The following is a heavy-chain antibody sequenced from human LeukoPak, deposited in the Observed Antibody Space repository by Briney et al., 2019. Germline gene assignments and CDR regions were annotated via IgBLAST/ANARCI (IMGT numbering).Heavy chain of an antibody. V-gene: IGHV4-31*03. CDR3: AREVGSSRKNGMDV. Sequence: SETLSLTCTVSGGSISSGGYYWSWIRQHPGKGLEWIGYIYYSGSTYYNPSLKSRVTISVDTSKNQFSLKLSSVTAADTAVYYCAREVGSSRKNGMDVWGQGTTVTVSS. J-gene: IGHJ6*02. CDR2: IYYSGST. CDR1: GGSISSGGYY. D-gene: IGHD2-2*01.